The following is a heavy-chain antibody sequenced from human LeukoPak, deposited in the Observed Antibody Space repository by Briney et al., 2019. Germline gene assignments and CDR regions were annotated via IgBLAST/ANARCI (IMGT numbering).Heavy chain of an antibody. V-gene: IGHV1-2*02. J-gene: IGHJ4*02. CDR3: ARWAGGGYFDY. CDR2: INPNSGGT. Sequence: AASVKVSCKASGYTFAGYYMHWVRQAPGQGLEWMGWINPNSGGTNYAQKFQGRVTMTRDTSISTAYMELSRLRFDDTAVYYCARWAGGGYFDYWGQGTLVTVSS. CDR1: GYTFAGYY. D-gene: IGHD3-10*01.